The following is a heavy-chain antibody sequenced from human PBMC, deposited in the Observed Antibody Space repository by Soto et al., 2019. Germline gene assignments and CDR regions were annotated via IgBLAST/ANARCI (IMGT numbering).Heavy chain of an antibody. CDR3: AKDQGTPRNYYYYMDV. Sequence: GGSLRLSCAASGFTFSSYAMSWVRQAPGKGLEWVSAISGSGGSTYYADSVKGRFTISRDNSKNTLYLQMNSLRAEDTAVYYCAKDQGTPRNYYYYMDVWGKGTTVTVSS. CDR2: ISGSGGST. CDR1: GFTFSSYA. D-gene: IGHD1-1*01. J-gene: IGHJ6*03. V-gene: IGHV3-23*01.